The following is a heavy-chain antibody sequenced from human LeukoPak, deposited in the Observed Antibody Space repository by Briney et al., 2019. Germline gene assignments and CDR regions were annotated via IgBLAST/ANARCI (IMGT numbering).Heavy chain of an antibody. CDR3: ARMKHSSSLYYFDY. V-gene: IGHV4-61*09. CDR2: IYTSGST. Sequence: SETLSLTCTVSGGSISSGSYYWSWIRQPAGKGLEWIGHIYTSGSTNYNPSLKSRVTISVDTSKNQFSLKLSSVTAADTAVYYCARMKHSSSLYYFDYWGQGTLVTVSS. J-gene: IGHJ4*02. D-gene: IGHD6-13*01. CDR1: GGSISSGSYY.